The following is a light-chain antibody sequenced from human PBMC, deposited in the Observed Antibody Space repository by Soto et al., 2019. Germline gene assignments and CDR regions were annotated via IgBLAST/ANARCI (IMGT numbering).Light chain of an antibody. CDR1: QTVTSNS. CDR2: GAS. J-gene: IGKJ5*01. V-gene: IGKV3-20*01. Sequence: EGVLTQSPGSLALSPGDIATPSCRPSQTVTSNSLAWYQQKPGQAPRLIIYGASSRATDIPHRFSGSWSGTDCTLTISRLEPEDVALYYCQQYLSLPVTFGQGTRLEIK. CDR3: QQYLSLPVT.